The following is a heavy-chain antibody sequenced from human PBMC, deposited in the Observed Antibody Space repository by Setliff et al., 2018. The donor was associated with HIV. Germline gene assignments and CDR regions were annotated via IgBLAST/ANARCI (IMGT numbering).Heavy chain of an antibody. CDR1: GYSFTDYA. CDR3: ARGGTHYDFWIGYHVGYFDL. D-gene: IGHD3-3*01. CDR2: INTNTGNP. V-gene: IGHV7-4-1*02. J-gene: IGHJ2*01. Sequence: ASVKVSCKASGYSFTDYAMNWVRQAPRQGLEWMGDINTNTGNPTYAQGFTGRFVFSFDTSVTTAYLQITGLRTEDTAVYFCARGGTHYDFWIGYHVGYFDLWGRGTLVTVSS.